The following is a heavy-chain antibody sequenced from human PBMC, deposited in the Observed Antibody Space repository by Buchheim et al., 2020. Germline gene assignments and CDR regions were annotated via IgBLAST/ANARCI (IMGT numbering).Heavy chain of an antibody. D-gene: IGHD3-10*01. CDR3: AREYYYGSGSREYYYGMDV. Sequence: QVQLLESGGGLVQPGRSLRLSCAASGFTFSSYAMHWVRQAPGKGLEWVAVISYGGGNTYYADSVKGRFTISRDNSKNTLYLQMNSLRAEDTAVDYCAREYYYGSGSREYYYGMDVWGQGTT. V-gene: IGHV3-30*04. CDR2: ISYGGGNT. J-gene: IGHJ6*02. CDR1: GFTFSSYA.